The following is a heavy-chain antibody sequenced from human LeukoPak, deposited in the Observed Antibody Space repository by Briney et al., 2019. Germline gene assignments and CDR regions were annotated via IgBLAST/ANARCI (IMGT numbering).Heavy chain of an antibody. V-gene: IGHV4-30-2*01. CDR1: GGSISSGGYY. Sequence: SSQTLSLTCTVSGGSISSGGYYWSWIRQPPGKGLEWIGYIYHSGSTYYNPSLKSRVTISVDRSKNQFSLKLSSVTAADTAVYYCARRGGYFDYWGQGTLVTVSS. CDR3: ARRGGYFDY. D-gene: IGHD3-16*01. CDR2: IYHSGST. J-gene: IGHJ4*02.